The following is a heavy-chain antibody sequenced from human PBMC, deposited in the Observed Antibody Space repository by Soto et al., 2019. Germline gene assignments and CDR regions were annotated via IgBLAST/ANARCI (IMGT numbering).Heavy chain of an antibody. Sequence: PGGSLRLSCAASGFTFDDYAMHWVRQAPGKGLEWASGISWNSGSMGYGDSVRGRFTISRDNAKNSLYLQMNSLRPEDTAFYYCTKDNGGYYDSSGNFEYWGQGTLVTVSS. D-gene: IGHD3-22*01. CDR2: ISWNSGSM. V-gene: IGHV3-9*01. J-gene: IGHJ4*02. CDR3: TKDNGGYYDSSGNFEY. CDR1: GFTFDDYA.